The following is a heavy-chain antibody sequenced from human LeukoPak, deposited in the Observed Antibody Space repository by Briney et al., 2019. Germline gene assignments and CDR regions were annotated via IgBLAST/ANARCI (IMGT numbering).Heavy chain of an antibody. D-gene: IGHD3-22*01. CDR1: GFTFSSYW. CDR3: ARETFVYDSSGYYAMVAYYFDY. V-gene: IGHV3-7*03. Sequence: PGGSLRLSCAASGFTFSSYWMNWVRQAPGKGLEWVANIKQDGSEKYYVDSVKGRFTISRDNAKNSLYLQMNSLRAEDTAVYYCARETFVYDSSGYYAMVAYYFDYWGRGTLVTVSS. CDR2: IKQDGSEK. J-gene: IGHJ4*02.